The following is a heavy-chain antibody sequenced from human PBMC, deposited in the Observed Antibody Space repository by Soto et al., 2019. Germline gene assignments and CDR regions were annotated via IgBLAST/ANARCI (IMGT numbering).Heavy chain of an antibody. CDR1: GGSFSSYY. V-gene: IGHV4-59*08. Sequence: QVQLQESGPGLVGPSETLSLTCTVSGGSFSSYYLTWIRQSPGKGLEWIGYIYYSGSTDYNPSLRGRLAISIDTSKNQFSLRLNSMTAADTAVYYCAGRDCSGTNCYYLDYYYMDVWGKGTTVTVSS. CDR3: AGRDCSGTNCYYLDYYYMDV. CDR2: IYYSGST. J-gene: IGHJ6*03. D-gene: IGHD2-2*01.